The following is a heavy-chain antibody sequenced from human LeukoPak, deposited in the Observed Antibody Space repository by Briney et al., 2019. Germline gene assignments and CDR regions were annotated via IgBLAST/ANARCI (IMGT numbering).Heavy chain of an antibody. D-gene: IGHD3-10*01. CDR3: AKGGRILWFGELTYYFDY. CDR1: GFTFSGSA. Sequence: PGGSLRLSCAAPGFTFSGSAMHWVRQASGKGLEWVSAISGSGGSTYYADSVKGRFTISRDNSKNTLYLQMNSLRAEDTAVYYCAKGGRILWFGELTYYFDYWGQGTLVTVSS. CDR2: ISGSGGST. V-gene: IGHV3-23*01. J-gene: IGHJ4*02.